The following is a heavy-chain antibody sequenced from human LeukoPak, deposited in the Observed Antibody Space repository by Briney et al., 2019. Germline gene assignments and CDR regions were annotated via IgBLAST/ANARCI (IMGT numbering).Heavy chain of an antibody. J-gene: IGHJ6*02. CDR2: ISWSSGSI. D-gene: IGHD3-9*01. Sequence: GGSLRLSCAASGFTFDDYAMHWVRQAPGKSLEWVSGISWSSGSIGYADSVKGRFTISRDNAKNSLYLQMNSLRAEDTALYYCAKASYDILTGDYGMDVWGQGTTVTVSS. CDR3: AKASYDILTGDYGMDV. CDR1: GFTFDDYA. V-gene: IGHV3-9*01.